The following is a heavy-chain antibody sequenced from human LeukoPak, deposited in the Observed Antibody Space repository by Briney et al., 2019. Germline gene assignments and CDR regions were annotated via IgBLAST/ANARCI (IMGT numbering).Heavy chain of an antibody. CDR3: ARSQCPDSTSCYYFFYFDF. V-gene: IGHV1-18*01. Sequence: ASVKVSCKASGYTFSAYGITWVRQAPGQGLEWMAWTSGTGYNTDYTQRFQGRVSVTIDTSTSTAFLEVRSLGSEDTAIYYCARSQCPDSTSCYYFFYFDFWGQGTPVTVSS. CDR1: GYTFSAYG. D-gene: IGHD2-2*01. J-gene: IGHJ4*02. CDR2: TSGTGYNT.